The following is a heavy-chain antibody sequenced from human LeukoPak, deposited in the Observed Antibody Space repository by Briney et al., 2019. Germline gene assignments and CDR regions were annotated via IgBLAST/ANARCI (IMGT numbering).Heavy chain of an antibody. V-gene: IGHV4-4*02. CDR3: ARDQWLLRGGDHDAFDI. J-gene: IGHJ3*02. D-gene: IGHD6-19*01. CDR1: GGSISTTHW. Sequence: PSGTLSLTCAVSGGSISTTHWWSWVRQPPGKGLEWIGEIFHSGTTNYNPSLKSRVTISIDKSKNQFSLKLSSVTAADTAVYYCARDQWLLRGGDHDAFDIWGRGTMVTVSS. CDR2: IFHSGTT.